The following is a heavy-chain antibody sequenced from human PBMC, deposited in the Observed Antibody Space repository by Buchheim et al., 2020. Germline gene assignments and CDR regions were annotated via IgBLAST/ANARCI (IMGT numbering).Heavy chain of an antibody. CDR3: ARDFHSSSWSGPQYYYYGMDV. V-gene: IGHV3-74*01. J-gene: IGHJ6*02. Sequence: VQLVESGGGLVKPGGSLRLSCAASGFTFSDYYMSWIRQAPGKGLEWVSRINSDGSSTSYADSVKGRFTISRDNAKNTLYLQMNSLRAEDTAVYYCARDFHSSSWSGPQYYYYGMDVWGQGTT. CDR1: GFTFSDYY. CDR2: INSDGSST. D-gene: IGHD6-13*01.